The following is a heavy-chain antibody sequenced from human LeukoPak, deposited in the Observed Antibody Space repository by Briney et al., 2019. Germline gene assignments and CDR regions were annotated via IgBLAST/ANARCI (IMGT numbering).Heavy chain of an antibody. Sequence: SVKVSCKASGGTFSSYAISWVRQAPGQGLEWMGGIIPIFGTANYAQKFQGRVTITADKSTSTAYMELSSLRSEDTAVYYCARVPTLVRGVIARRIWFDPWGQGTLVTVSS. D-gene: IGHD3-10*01. CDR2: IIPIFGTA. CDR1: GGTFSSYA. J-gene: IGHJ5*02. V-gene: IGHV1-69*06. CDR3: ARVPTLVRGVIARRIWFDP.